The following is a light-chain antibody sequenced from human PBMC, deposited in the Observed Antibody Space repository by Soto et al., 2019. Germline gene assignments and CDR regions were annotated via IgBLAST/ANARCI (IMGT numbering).Light chain of an antibody. CDR3: QQYGSPPSLT. Sequence: EIVLTQSPGTLSLSPGERVTLSCRASQSVSGSYLAWYQQKPGQAPRLLINGASSRATGIPDRFSGSGSGTDFTLPISRLEPEDFAVYYCQQYGSPPSLTFGGGTKVEIK. CDR2: GAS. CDR1: QSVSGSY. V-gene: IGKV3-20*01. J-gene: IGKJ4*01.